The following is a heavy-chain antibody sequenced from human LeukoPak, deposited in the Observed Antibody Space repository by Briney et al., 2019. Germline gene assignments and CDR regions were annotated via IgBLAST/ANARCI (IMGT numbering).Heavy chain of an antibody. CDR2: ISAYNGNT. D-gene: IGHD4-23*01. J-gene: IGHJ4*02. Sequence: ASVKVSCKASGYTFTRFGMAWVRQAPGQGLEWMGWISAYNGNTNYAQKFQGRVTMTTDTSTSTVYMELRSLRSDDTAVYYCARDLIEDYGGNSDFDYWGQGTLVTVSS. CDR1: GYTFTRFG. CDR3: ARDLIEDYGGNSDFDY. V-gene: IGHV1-18*01.